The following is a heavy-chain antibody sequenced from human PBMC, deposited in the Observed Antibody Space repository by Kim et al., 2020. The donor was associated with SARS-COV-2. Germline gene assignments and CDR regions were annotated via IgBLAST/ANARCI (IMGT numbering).Heavy chain of an antibody. CDR2: ISYDGSNK. J-gene: IGHJ6*02. Sequence: GGSLRLSCAASGVTFSSYAMHWVRQAPGKGLEWVAVISYDGSNKYYADSVKGRFTVSRDNSKNTLYLQMNSLRAEDTAVYYCAIIADGMVEGYYGMDVWGQGTTVTVSS. CDR1: GVTFSSYA. CDR3: AIIADGMVEGYYGMDV. V-gene: IGHV3-30-3*01. D-gene: IGHD3-10*01.